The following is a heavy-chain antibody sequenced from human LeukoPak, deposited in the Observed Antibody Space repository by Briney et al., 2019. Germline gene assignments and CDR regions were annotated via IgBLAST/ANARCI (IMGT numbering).Heavy chain of an antibody. V-gene: IGHV4-4*09. J-gene: IGHJ3*01. CDR3: ARRRQVTAYAPYGFDF. CDR1: GGSMSGSY. D-gene: IGHD3-10*01. CDR2: IYFTGSS. Sequence: SETLSLTCIVSGGSMSGSYWSWIRQPPGKGLEWLGNIYFTGSSNSNPSLKSRVTTSLDTSKNQFSLRLASVTAADTAVYYCARRRQVTAYAPYGFDFWGQGTMVTVAS.